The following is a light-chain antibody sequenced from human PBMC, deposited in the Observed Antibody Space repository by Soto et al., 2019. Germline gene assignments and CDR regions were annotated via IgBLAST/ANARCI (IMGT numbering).Light chain of an antibody. J-gene: IGKJ5*01. CDR2: GAS. CDR1: QSISIN. V-gene: IGKV3-15*01. CDR3: QQYDNWPPIT. Sequence: TVMTQSPATLSVSPGERAALSCRASQSISINLAWYQQKPGQAPRLLIYGASTRATGIPDRFSGSGSGTEFTLTISSLQSEDFAVYYCQQYDNWPPITFGQGTRLEIK.